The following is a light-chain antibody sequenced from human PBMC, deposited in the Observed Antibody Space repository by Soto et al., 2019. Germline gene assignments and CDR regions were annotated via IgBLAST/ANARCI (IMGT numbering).Light chain of an antibody. Sequence: EIVLTQSPGTLSLSAGERATISCRASQSVSSSYLAWYQQTPGQAPRLLIYGASSRATGIPDRFSGSGSGTDFTLTISRLEPEYFAVYYCQQYGSSPPWTFGQGTKVDIK. CDR3: QQYGSSPPWT. J-gene: IGKJ1*01. V-gene: IGKV3-20*01. CDR2: GAS. CDR1: QSVSSSY.